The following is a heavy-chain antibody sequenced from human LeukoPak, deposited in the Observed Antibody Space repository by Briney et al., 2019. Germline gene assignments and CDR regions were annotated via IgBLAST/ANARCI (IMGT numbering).Heavy chain of an antibody. CDR1: GGSISSYY. CDR3: ARDMGPFPRGNWFDP. J-gene: IGHJ5*02. CDR2: IYTSGST. Sequence: PSETLSLTRTVSGGSISSYYWSWIRQPAGKGLEWIGRIYTSGSTNYNPSLKSRVTMSVDTSKNQFSLKLSSVTAADTAVYYCARDMGPFPRGNWFDPWGQGTLVTVSS. V-gene: IGHV4-4*07.